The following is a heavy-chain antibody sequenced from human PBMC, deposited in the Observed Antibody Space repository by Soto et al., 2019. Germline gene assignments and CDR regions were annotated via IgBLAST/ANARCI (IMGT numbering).Heavy chain of an antibody. V-gene: IGHV1-8*01. CDR1: GYSFTSRD. J-gene: IGHJ4*01. CDR2: MQPSTGRT. CDR3: ARGVSAGVDY. D-gene: IGHD1-26*01. Sequence: ASVKVSCKASGYSFTSRDINWVRQTAGQGLEWMGWMQPSTGRTGYAQKFQGRVTMTSYTSINTDYTEMTTLTSDDTAFYYCARGVSAGVDYWG.